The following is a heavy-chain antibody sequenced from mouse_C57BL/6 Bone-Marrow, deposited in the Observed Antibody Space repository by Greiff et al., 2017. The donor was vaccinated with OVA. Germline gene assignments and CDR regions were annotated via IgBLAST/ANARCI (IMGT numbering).Heavy chain of an antibody. CDR3: ARKDYSNLLDY. CDR1: GYTFTSYW. V-gene: IGHV1-55*01. J-gene: IGHJ2*01. D-gene: IGHD2-5*01. Sequence: VKLQQPGAELVKPGASVKMSCKASGYTFTSYWITWVKQRPGQGLEWIGDIYPGSGSTNYNEKFKSKATLTVDTSSSTAYMQLSSLTSEDSAVYYCARKDYSNLLDYWGQGTTLTVSS. CDR2: IYPGSGST.